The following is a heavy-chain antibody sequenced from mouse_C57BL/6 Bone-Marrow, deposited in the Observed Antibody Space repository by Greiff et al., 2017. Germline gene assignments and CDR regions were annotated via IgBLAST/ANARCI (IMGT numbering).Heavy chain of an antibody. CDR2: INYDGSST. Sequence: EVKLMESEGGLVQPGSSMKLSCTASGFTFSDYYMAWVRQVPEKGLEWVANINYDGSSTYYLDSLKSRFIISRDNAKNFLYLQMSSLKSEDTATYYCARDRNGRSGTDWYFDVWGTGTTVTVSS. CDR3: ARDRNGRSGTDWYFDV. CDR1: GFTFSDYY. J-gene: IGHJ1*03. D-gene: IGHD1-1*01. V-gene: IGHV5-16*01.